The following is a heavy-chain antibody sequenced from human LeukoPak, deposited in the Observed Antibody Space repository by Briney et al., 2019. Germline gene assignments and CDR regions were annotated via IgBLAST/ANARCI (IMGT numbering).Heavy chain of an antibody. Sequence: SETLSLTCTVSGGSISSYYWSWIRQPPGKGLEWIGYIYYSGSTNYNPSLKSRVTISVDTSKNQFSLKLSSVTAADTAVYYCARVGRDSGYCDYWGQGTLVTVSS. J-gene: IGHJ4*02. V-gene: IGHV4-59*01. CDR1: GGSISSYY. CDR2: IYYSGST. CDR3: ARVGRDSGYCDY. D-gene: IGHD3-10*01.